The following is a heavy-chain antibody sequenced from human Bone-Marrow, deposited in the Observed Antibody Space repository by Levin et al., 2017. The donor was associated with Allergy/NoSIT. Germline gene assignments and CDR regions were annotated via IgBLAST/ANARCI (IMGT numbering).Heavy chain of an antibody. D-gene: IGHD6-19*01. CDR3: ARDYIPVSGNDAFDL. CDR2: IKSDGSGT. V-gene: IGHV3-74*01. Sequence: GGSLRLSCAASGFTFSDYWMHWVRQVPGKGLVWVSRIKSDGSGTYYADSVKGRFTISRDNAKETLFLQMNSLRAEDTALYYCARDYIPVSGNDAFDLWGQGTMVTVSS. CDR1: GFTFSDYW. J-gene: IGHJ3*01.